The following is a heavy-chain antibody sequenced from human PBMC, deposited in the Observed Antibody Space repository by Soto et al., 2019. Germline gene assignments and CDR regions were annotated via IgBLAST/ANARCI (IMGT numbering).Heavy chain of an antibody. D-gene: IGHD5-12*01. CDR1: GFTFSSYA. J-gene: IGHJ4*02. V-gene: IGHV3-23*01. Sequence: GGSLRLSCAASGFTFSSYAMSWVRQAPGKGLEWVSAISGSGGSTYYADSVKGRFTISRDNSKNTLYLQMNSLRAEDTAVYYCAKSSPRNRWLPEGSIDYWGQGTLVTSSS. CDR3: AKSSPRNRWLPEGSIDY. CDR2: ISGSGGST.